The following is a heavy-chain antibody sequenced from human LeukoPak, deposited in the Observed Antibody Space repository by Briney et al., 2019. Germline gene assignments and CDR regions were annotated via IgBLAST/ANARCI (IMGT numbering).Heavy chain of an antibody. CDR3: ARDQGYYGSGSVFDY. V-gene: IGHV4-38-2*02. J-gene: IGHJ4*02. CDR2: IYHSGST. D-gene: IGHD3-10*01. Sequence: SETLSLTCAVSGYSISSGYYWGWIRQPPGKGLEWIGSIYHSGSTYYNPSLKSRVTISVDTSKNQFSLKLSSVTAADTAVYYCARDQGYYGSGSVFDYWGQGTLVTVSS. CDR1: GYSISSGYY.